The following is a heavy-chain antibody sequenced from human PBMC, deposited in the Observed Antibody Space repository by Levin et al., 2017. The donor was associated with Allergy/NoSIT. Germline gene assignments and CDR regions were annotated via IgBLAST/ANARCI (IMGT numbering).Heavy chain of an antibody. Sequence: GGSLRLSCATSGFTVSSNHMSWVRQAPGKGLEWVSVIYPGGNTYYADSVKGRFTISRDNSKNTLHLQMNSLRVEDTAVYYCARESGAWPPGGFDYWGQGTLVTVSS. J-gene: IGHJ4*02. CDR1: GFTVSSNH. V-gene: IGHV3-53*01. CDR2: IYPGGNT. D-gene: IGHD2-21*02. CDR3: ARESGAWPPGGFDY.